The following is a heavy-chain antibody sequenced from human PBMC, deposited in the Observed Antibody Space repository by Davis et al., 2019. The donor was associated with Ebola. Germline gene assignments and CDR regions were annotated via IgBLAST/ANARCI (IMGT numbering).Heavy chain of an antibody. Sequence: PGGSLRLSCAVSGFTVGSYYMNWVRQAPGKGLDWVSVIYSVGTTYYADSVKGRFTISRDNSKNIVYLQMDSLTTEDTAVYHCVGDDGDSVEDGWFDPWGQGTLVTVSS. J-gene: IGHJ5*02. CDR3: VGDDGDSVEDGWFDP. CDR2: IYSVGTT. D-gene: IGHD4-17*01. V-gene: IGHV3-66*02. CDR1: GFTVGSYY.